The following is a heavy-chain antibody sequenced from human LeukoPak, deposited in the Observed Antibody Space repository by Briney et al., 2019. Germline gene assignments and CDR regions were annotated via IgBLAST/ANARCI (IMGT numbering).Heavy chain of an antibody. CDR1: GGSISGSNW. D-gene: IGHD6-19*01. CDR3: AKSWKGGSSGWNGLDP. Sequence: PSGTLSLTCAVSGGSISGSNWWNWVRQPPGKGLEWIGEIHHSGSTNYKPSLKSRVTISLDKSKNQFSLKLNSVTAADTAVYYCAKSWKGGSSGWNGLDPWGQGTLVTVSS. V-gene: IGHV4-4*02. J-gene: IGHJ5*02. CDR2: IHHSGST.